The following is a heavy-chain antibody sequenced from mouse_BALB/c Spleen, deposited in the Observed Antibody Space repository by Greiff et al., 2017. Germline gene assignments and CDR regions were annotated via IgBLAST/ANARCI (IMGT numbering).Heavy chain of an antibody. Sequence: VKLVESGPGLVQPSQSLSITCTVSGFSLTSYGVHWVRQSPGKGLEWLGVIWSGGSTDYNAAFISRLSISKDNSKSQVFFKMNSLQANDTAIYYCARNAYYGNRYWYFDVWGAGTTVTVSS. CDR1: GFSLTSYG. J-gene: IGHJ1*01. CDR2: IWSGGST. CDR3: ARNAYYGNRYWYFDV. D-gene: IGHD2-10*01. V-gene: IGHV2-2*02.